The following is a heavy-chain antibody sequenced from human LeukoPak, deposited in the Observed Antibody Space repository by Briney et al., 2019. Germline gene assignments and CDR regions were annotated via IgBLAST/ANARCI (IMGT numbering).Heavy chain of an antibody. CDR1: GFTFSSYE. Sequence: QPGGSLRLSCAASGFTFSSYEMNWVRQAPGKGLKWVSYISSSGSTIYYADSVKGRFTISRDNAKNSLYLQMNSLRAEDTAVYYCARVGYFDWLLGTPLDAFDIWGQGTMVTVSP. CDR3: ARVGYFDWLLGTPLDAFDI. CDR2: ISSSGSTI. V-gene: IGHV3-48*03. D-gene: IGHD3-9*01. J-gene: IGHJ3*02.